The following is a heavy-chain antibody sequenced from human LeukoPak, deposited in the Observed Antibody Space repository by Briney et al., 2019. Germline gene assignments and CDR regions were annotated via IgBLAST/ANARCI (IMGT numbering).Heavy chain of an antibody. CDR3: ARGNYYDSSGYYPEAFDI. D-gene: IGHD3-22*01. V-gene: IGHV1-2*02. J-gene: IGHJ3*02. CDR2: INPIRGGT. CDR1: GYTFTGYY. Sequence: ALVRVSCKASGYTFTGYYMHWVRQAPGQGLEWMGWINPIRGGTNYAQKFQGRVTMTRDTSISTAYMELSRLRSDDTAVYYCARGNYYDSSGYYPEAFDIWGQGTMVTVSS.